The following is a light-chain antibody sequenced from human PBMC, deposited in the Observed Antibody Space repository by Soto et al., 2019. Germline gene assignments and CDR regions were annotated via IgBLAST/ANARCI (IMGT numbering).Light chain of an antibody. CDR3: QHYGSSPGT. V-gene: IGKV3-20*01. Sequence: EIVLTQSPGTLSLSPGERATLSCRASQSVSSSYLAWYQQKPGQAPRLLIYGASSRTTGLPDRFIGSGSGTDFTLTICRLEPEYFALYYFQHYGSSPGTFGQGTKVQIK. CDR2: GAS. J-gene: IGKJ1*01. CDR1: QSVSSSY.